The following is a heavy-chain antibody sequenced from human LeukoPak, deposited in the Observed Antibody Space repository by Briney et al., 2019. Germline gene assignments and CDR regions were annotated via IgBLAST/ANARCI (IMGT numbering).Heavy chain of an antibody. CDR2: ISYDGSNK. V-gene: IGHV3-30*04. D-gene: IGHD3-10*01. CDR1: GFTFSSYA. J-gene: IGHJ5*02. Sequence: GGSLRLSCAASGFTFSSYAMSWVRQAPGKGLEWVAVISYDGSNKYYADSVKGRFTISRDNSKNTLYLQMNSLRAEDTAVYYCAIETIWFGELKGLNWFDPWGQGTLVTVSS. CDR3: AIETIWFGELKGLNWFDP.